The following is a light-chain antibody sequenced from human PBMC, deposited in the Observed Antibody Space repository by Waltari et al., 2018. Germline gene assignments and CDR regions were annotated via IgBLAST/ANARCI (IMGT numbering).Light chain of an antibody. J-gene: IGLJ2*01. CDR1: SSDVGGSNY. V-gene: IGLV2-14*03. Sequence: QSALTQPASVSGSPGQSITIPCSGTSSDVGGSNYVSWYQQYPGKAPKLMIYDVSHRPSGLSDRFSGSKAGSTASLTISGLQAEDEADYYCSSYTSSNTVVFGGGTKLTVL. CDR2: DVS. CDR3: SSYTSSNTVV.